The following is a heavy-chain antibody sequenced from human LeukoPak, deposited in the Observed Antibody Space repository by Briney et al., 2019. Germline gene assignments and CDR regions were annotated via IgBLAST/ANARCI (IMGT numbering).Heavy chain of an antibody. CDR1: GGSISSYY. CDR2: IYYSGST. Sequence: SETLSLTCTVSGGSISSYYWSWIRQPPGKGLEWIRYIYYSGSTNYNPSLKSRVTISVDTSKNQFSLKLSSVTAADTAVYYCARENYVWGSYRNGPIDYWGQGTLVTVSS. CDR3: ARENYVWGSYRNGPIDY. D-gene: IGHD3-16*02. V-gene: IGHV4-59*01. J-gene: IGHJ4*02.